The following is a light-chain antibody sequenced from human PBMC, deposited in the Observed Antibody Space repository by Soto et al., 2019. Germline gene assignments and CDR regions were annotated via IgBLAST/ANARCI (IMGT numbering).Light chain of an antibody. Sequence: DIQMTQSPSTLSASVGDRVTITCRASQSISNRLAWYQQKPGKAPKVLIYDASSLEGGVPSRFSGTGSATEFILTISSLQPDDFATYYRQQSYSTPRTFGQGTKVDIK. J-gene: IGKJ1*01. V-gene: IGKV1-5*01. CDR1: QSISNR. CDR3: QQSYSTPRT. CDR2: DAS.